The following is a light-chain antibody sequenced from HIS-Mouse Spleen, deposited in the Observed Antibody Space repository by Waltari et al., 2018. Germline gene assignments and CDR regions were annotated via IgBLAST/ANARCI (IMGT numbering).Light chain of an antibody. Sequence: SYVLTQPPSVSVAPGKTARITCGGNNIGSKSVHWHQQKLAQAPVLVVYDDSDRPSGIPERFSGSNSGNTATLTISSVEAGDEADYYCQVWDSSSDHPYVFGTGTKVTVL. CDR3: QVWDSSSDHPYV. CDR2: DDS. V-gene: IGLV3-21*03. CDR1: NIGSKS. J-gene: IGLJ1*01.